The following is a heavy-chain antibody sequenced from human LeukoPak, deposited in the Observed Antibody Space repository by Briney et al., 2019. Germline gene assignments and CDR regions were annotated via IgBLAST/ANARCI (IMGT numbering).Heavy chain of an antibody. J-gene: IGHJ4*02. CDR2: ISFSGANT. D-gene: IGHD3-16*01. CDR3: AKGGYDYAEYVDY. Sequence: GGSLRLSCVASGFTFSNYGMSWVRQAPGKGLEWVSRISFSGANTYYADSVRGRFTISRDKSKNTLFLQMNSLRAEDTAVYYCAKGGYDYAEYVDYRGQGTLVTVSS. V-gene: IGHV3-23*01. CDR1: GFTFSNYG.